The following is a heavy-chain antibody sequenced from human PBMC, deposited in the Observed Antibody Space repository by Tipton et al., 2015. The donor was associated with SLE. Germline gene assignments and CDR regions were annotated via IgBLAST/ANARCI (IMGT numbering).Heavy chain of an antibody. Sequence: TLSLTCTVSGGSISSYYWSWIRQPPGKGLEWIGYIYYSGSTNYNPSLKSRVTISVDTSKNQFSLKLSSVTAADTAVYYCARLGVAFFDYWGQGTLVTVSS. V-gene: IGHV4-59*08. CDR3: ARLGVAFFDY. D-gene: IGHD3-3*01. CDR1: GGSISSYY. J-gene: IGHJ4*02. CDR2: IYYSGST.